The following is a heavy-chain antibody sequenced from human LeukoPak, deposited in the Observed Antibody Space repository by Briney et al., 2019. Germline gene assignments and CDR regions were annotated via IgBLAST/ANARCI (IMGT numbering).Heavy chain of an antibody. V-gene: IGHV4-39*01. CDR1: VGSITSSNHL. CDR2: VFFQNT. D-gene: IGHD6-25*01. Sequence: ASETLSLTCNVSVGSITSSNHLWGRIRQTPGDGLEWIGSVFFQNTYYNPSLKRRLSISVDRTRILFSLYLRSVTAADTSLYYCARQKGSTGFFDFWGRGTLVTVSS. J-gene: IGHJ4*02. CDR3: ARQKGSTGFFDF.